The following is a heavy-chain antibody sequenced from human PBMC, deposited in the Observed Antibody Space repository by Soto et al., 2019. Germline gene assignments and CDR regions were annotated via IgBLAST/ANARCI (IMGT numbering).Heavy chain of an antibody. D-gene: IGHD6-13*01. Sequence: GASVKVSCKASGYTFTGYYMHWVRQAPGQGLEWMGWINPNSGGTNYAQKFQGWVTMTRDTSISTAYMELSRLRSDDTAVYYCARGTRRTGYSSSWYFYWGQGTLVTVSS. V-gene: IGHV1-2*04. CDR1: GYTFTGYY. CDR3: ARGTRRTGYSSSWYFY. CDR2: INPNSGGT. J-gene: IGHJ4*02.